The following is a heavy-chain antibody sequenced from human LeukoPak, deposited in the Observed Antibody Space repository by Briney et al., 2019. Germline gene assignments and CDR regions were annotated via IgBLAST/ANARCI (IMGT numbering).Heavy chain of an antibody. CDR3: ARTPLWSGYSHFDY. Sequence: PGGPLRLSCAASGFTFSSYSMNWVRQAPGKGLEWVSYISSSSSTIYYADSVKGRFTISRDNAKNSLYLQMNSLRAEDTAVYYCARTPLWSGYSHFDYWGQGTLVTASS. CDR2: ISSSSSTI. V-gene: IGHV3-48*01. J-gene: IGHJ4*02. CDR1: GFTFSSYS. D-gene: IGHD3-3*01.